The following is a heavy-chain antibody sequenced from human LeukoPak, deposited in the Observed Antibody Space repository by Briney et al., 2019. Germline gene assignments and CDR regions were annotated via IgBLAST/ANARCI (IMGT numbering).Heavy chain of an antibody. Sequence: ASVKVSCKASGYTFTGYYMHWVRQAPGQGLEWMGWINPNSGGTNYAQKFQGWVTMTRDTSISTAYMELSRLRSDDTAVYYCARSPPDTAMAPGLDYWGQGTLVTVSS. D-gene: IGHD5-18*01. V-gene: IGHV1-2*04. CDR2: INPNSGGT. CDR3: ARSPPDTAMAPGLDY. J-gene: IGHJ4*02. CDR1: GYTFTGYY.